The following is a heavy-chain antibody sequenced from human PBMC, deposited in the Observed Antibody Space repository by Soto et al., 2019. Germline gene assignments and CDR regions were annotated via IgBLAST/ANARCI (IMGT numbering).Heavy chain of an antibody. CDR3: ATARPYSSGWSPIAS. CDR1: GDSVSSNTAA. J-gene: IGHJ3*02. V-gene: IGHV6-1*01. D-gene: IGHD6-19*01. CDR2: TYYRSKWYD. Sequence: SETLSLTCAISGDSVSSNTAAWNWIRQSPSRGLEWLGRTYYRSKWYDDYAVSVKRRITINPDTSKNQFSLQLNSVTPEDTAVYYCATARPYSSGWSPIASWGQGTMVSDS.